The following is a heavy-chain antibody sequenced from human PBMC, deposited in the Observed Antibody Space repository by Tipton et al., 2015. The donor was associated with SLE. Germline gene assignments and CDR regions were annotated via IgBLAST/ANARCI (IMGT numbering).Heavy chain of an antibody. V-gene: IGHV3-23*01. Sequence: SLRLSCAASGFTFSSFAMNWVRQAPGKGLEWVSGISGSGTSYSADSVKGRFTVSRDNSKNTLYLEMHSLRVEDTAVYYCAKEILHDFWSGYQGADYWGQGTLVTVSS. J-gene: IGHJ4*02. CDR3: AKEILHDFWSGYQGADY. D-gene: IGHD3-3*01. CDR2: ISGSGTS. CDR1: GFTFSSFA.